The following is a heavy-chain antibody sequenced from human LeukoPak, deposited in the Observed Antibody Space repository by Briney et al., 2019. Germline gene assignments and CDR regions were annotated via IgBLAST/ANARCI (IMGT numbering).Heavy chain of an antibody. CDR3: ARAVAARASVDY. D-gene: IGHD6-6*01. CDR2: INAGNGNT. CDR1: GYTFTSYA. V-gene: IGHV1-3*01. J-gene: IGHJ4*02. Sequence: ASVKVSCKASGYTFTSYAMHWVRQAPGQRLEWMGWINAGNGNTKYSQKFQGRVTITRDTSASTAYMELSSLRSEDTAVYYCARAVAARASVDYWGQGTLVTVSS.